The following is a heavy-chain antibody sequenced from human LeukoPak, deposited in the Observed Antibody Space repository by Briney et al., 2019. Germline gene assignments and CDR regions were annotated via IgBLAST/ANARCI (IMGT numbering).Heavy chain of an antibody. CDR2: ISSSSSYI. J-gene: IGHJ5*02. Sequence: GGSLGLSCAASGFTFSSYSMNWVRQAPGKGLEWVSSISSSSSYIYYADSVKGRFTISRDNAKNSLYLQMNSLRAEDTAVYYCARAGRIYSSSWYWFDPWGQGTLVTVSS. V-gene: IGHV3-21*01. CDR1: GFTFSSYS. CDR3: ARAGRIYSSSWYWFDP. D-gene: IGHD6-13*01.